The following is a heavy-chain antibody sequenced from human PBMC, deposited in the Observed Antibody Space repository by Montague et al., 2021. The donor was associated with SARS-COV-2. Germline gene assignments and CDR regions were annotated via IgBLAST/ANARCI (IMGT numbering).Heavy chain of an antibody. V-gene: IGHV3-30*04. D-gene: IGHD4/OR15-4a*01. CDR2: ITYDGIDK. Sequence: SLRLSCAASGFIFSNFAFHWVRQAPGKGLEWVAIITYDGIDKFYADSVKGRFTISRDDSKNTLYLRLNSLTPEDTAVYYCARDRVTLDYGDAFDLWGRGTLVTVSS. CDR1: GFIFSNFA. CDR3: ARDRVTLDYGDAFDL. J-gene: IGHJ3*01.